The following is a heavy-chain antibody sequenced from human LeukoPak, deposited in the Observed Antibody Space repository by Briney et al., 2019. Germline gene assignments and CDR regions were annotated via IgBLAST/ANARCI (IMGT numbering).Heavy chain of an antibody. CDR1: GFTLSSHW. Sequence: GGSMRLSCALYGFTLSSHWMSWVRQAPGGGREWVANIKQDESDKYYVDSVKGRFTISRDNAKKSLYLQMNSLRAEDTAMYYCARTTNYDSSRYHYYFDYWGQGTLVTVSS. J-gene: IGHJ4*02. V-gene: IGHV3-7*05. D-gene: IGHD3-22*01. CDR2: IKQDESDK. CDR3: ARTTNYDSSRYHYYFDY.